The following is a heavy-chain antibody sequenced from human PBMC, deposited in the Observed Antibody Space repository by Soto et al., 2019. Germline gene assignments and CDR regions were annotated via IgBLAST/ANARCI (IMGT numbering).Heavy chain of an antibody. D-gene: IGHD3-22*01. CDR2: FDPEDGET. CDR3: ATVLPRVVVITPGAFDI. Sequence: ASVKVSCKVSGYTLTELSMHWVRQARGKGLEWMGGFDPEDGETIYAQKFQGRVTMTEDTSTDTAYMELSSLRSEDTAVYYCATVLPRVVVITPGAFDIWGQGTMVTVSS. CDR1: GYTLTELS. V-gene: IGHV1-24*01. J-gene: IGHJ3*02.